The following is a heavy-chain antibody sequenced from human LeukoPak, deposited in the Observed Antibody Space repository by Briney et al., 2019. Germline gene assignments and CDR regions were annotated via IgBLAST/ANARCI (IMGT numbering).Heavy chain of an antibody. CDR3: AELGITMIGGV. CDR2: ISSGGTTK. J-gene: IGHJ6*04. CDR1: GFIFSDYY. Sequence: GGSLRLSCAASGFIFSDYYMSWIRQVPGKGLEWVSYISSGGTTKYYTDSVKGRFTISRDNAKNSLYLQMNSLRAEDTAVYYCAELGITMIGGVWGKGTTVTISS. V-gene: IGHV3-11*04. D-gene: IGHD3-10*02.